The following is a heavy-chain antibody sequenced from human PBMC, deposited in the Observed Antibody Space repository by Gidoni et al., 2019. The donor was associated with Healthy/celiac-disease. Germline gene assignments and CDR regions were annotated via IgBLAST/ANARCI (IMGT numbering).Heavy chain of an antibody. CDR3: ARLRRGSHLDY. Sequence: EVQLVETGGGLIQPGGSLRLSCAASGFTVSSNYMSWVRQAPGKGLEWVSVIYSGGSTYYADSVKGRFTISRDNSKNTLYLQMNSLRAEDTAVYYCARLRRGSHLDYWGQGTLVTVSS. V-gene: IGHV3-53*02. D-gene: IGHD2-15*01. CDR1: GFTVSSNY. CDR2: IYSGGST. J-gene: IGHJ4*02.